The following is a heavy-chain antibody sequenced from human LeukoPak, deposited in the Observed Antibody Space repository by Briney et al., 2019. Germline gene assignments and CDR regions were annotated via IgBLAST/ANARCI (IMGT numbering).Heavy chain of an antibody. V-gene: IGHV3-33*06. CDR1: GFTFSSYG. CDR3: AKGDTAMARVLGGAFDM. D-gene: IGHD5-18*01. J-gene: IGHJ3*02. Sequence: PGGPLRLSCAASGFTFSSYGMHWVRQPPGKGLEWVAVIWDDGGNKYYADCVKGRFTISRDNSKNTLYLQMNSLRAEDTGVYYCAKGDTAMARVLGGAFDMGGRGTMVSVSS. CDR2: IWDDGGNK.